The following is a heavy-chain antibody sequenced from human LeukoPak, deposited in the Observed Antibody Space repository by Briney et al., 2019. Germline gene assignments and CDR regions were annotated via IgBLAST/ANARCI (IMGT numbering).Heavy chain of an antibody. CDR3: AKDSGHDGYAFDI. CDR1: GFTFSDYY. Sequence: GGSLRLSCAASGFTFSDYYMHWVRQAPGKGLEWVAFIQYDGKNEYYADSVKGRFTISKDNSKNTLYLRMNSLKAEDTAVYYCAKDSGHDGYAFDIWGPGTMVTVSS. D-gene: IGHD5-24*01. CDR2: IQYDGKNE. J-gene: IGHJ3*02. V-gene: IGHV3-30*02.